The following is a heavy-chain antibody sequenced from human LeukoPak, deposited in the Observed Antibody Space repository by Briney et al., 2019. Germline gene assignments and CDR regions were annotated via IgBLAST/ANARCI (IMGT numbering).Heavy chain of an antibody. CDR1: GGSISPYY. D-gene: IGHD3-22*01. CDR3: ARHLGIYDSSGYYPFDY. CDR2: IYYSGST. Sequence: SETLSLTCTVSGGSISPYYWSWIRQPPGKGLEGIGNIYYSGSTNYNSSLKNRVTISVDTSKNQFSLKLSSVTAADTAVYYCARHLGIYDSSGYYPFDYWGQGTLVTVSS. V-gene: IGHV4-59*08. J-gene: IGHJ4*02.